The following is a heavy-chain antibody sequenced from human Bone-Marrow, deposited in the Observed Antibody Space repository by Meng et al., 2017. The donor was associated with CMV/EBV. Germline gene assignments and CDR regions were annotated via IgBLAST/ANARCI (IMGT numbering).Heavy chain of an antibody. CDR2: IEGDGNTK. CDR3: AIMWEGGY. J-gene: IGHJ4*02. V-gene: IGHV3-7*01. D-gene: IGHD1-26*01. Sequence: GEPLKISCTVSGFSFNNYWMSWVRQAPGKGLEWVADIEGDGNTKYYADSVKGRFTISRDNAKRSLYLQLNALRVEDTAMYYCAIMWEGGYWGQGTLVTVSS. CDR1: GFSFNNYW.